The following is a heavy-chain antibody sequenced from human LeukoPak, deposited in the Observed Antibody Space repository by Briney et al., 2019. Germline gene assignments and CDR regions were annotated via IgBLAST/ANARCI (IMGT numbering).Heavy chain of an antibody. D-gene: IGHD3-9*01. CDR2: INDGGGIV. J-gene: IGHJ4*02. CDR3: AEDPILTGFYNDGR. CDR1: GFTFANYA. V-gene: IGHV3-23*01. Sequence: GGSLRLSCAASGFTFANYAMTWVRQAPGKGLQWVSSINDGGGIVYYADSVKGRFTIPRDNSKNTLYLEMNSLRAEDTARYFCAEDPILTGFYNDGRWGQGTLVIVSS.